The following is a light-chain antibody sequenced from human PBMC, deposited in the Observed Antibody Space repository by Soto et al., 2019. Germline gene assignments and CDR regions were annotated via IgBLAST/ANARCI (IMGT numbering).Light chain of an antibody. Sequence: EIVLTQSPATLSLSPGERATLSCRASQSIGGNLAGYQQKPGQAPRLLIYDASNRATGTPARLSGKGSGTDFTLTIISLEPEDFAVYYCQQHRNGPLFTFGPGTKVDIK. CDR1: QSIGGN. V-gene: IGKV3-11*01. CDR2: DAS. J-gene: IGKJ3*01. CDR3: QQHRNGPLFT.